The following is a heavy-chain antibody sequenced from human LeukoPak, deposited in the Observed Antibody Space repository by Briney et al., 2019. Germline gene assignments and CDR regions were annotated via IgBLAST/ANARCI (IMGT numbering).Heavy chain of an antibody. Sequence: GGSLRLSCAASGFTFSSYAMSWVRQAPGKGLEWVSAISGSGGSTYYADSVKGRFTISRDNSKNTLYLQMNSLRAEDTAVYYCAKDTDALRYFDWSWKKRGYFDYWGQGTLVTVSS. CDR1: GFTFSSYA. V-gene: IGHV3-23*01. CDR2: ISGSGGST. CDR3: AKDTDALRYFDWSWKKRGYFDY. J-gene: IGHJ4*02. D-gene: IGHD3-9*01.